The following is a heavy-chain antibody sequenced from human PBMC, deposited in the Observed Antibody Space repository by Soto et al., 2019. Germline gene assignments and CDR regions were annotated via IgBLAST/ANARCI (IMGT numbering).Heavy chain of an antibody. V-gene: IGHV1-2*02. J-gene: IGHJ6*02. D-gene: IGHD6-13*01. CDR2: INPNSGGT. CDR1: GYTFTGYY. CDR3: ARNQIAAAGTSGWRPTAGRGMDV. Sequence: DASVKVSCKSSGYTFTGYYMHWVRQAPGQGLEWMGWINPNSGGTNYAQKFQGRVTMTRDTSISTAYMELSRLRSDDTAVYYCARNQIAAAGTSGWRPTAGRGMDVWGQGTTVTVS.